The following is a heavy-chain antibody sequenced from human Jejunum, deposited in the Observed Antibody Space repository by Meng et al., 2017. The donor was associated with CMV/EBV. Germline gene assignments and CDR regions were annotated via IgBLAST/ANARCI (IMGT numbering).Heavy chain of an antibody. Sequence: RLCCAAYGITRSRYGMSWVRKDAGKGLEWVAKIKTEGSEKNYVEYTKGRFTISRDNAKNSLYLQMNSLRAEDTAVYYCARGYFDYWGQGTLVTVSS. CDR3: ARGYFDY. J-gene: IGHJ4*02. V-gene: IGHV3-7*01. CDR1: GITRSRYG. CDR2: IKTEGSEK.